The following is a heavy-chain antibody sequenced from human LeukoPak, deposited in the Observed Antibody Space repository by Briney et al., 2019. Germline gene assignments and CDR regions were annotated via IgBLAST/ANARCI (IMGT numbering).Heavy chain of an antibody. Sequence: GGSLRLSCAASGFTFSRYAMSWVRQAPGKGLEWVSAISGSGGSTYYADSVKGRFTISRDNSKNTLYLQMNSPRAEDTAVYYCAKGAEHSSTIAVAAGFDYWGQGTLVTVSS. J-gene: IGHJ4*02. D-gene: IGHD6-19*01. CDR2: ISGSGGST. CDR3: AKGAEHSSTIAVAAGFDY. CDR1: GFTFSRYA. V-gene: IGHV3-23*01.